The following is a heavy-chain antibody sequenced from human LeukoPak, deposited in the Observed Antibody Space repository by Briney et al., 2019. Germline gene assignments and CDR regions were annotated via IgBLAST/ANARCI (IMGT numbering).Heavy chain of an antibody. V-gene: IGHV1-18*01. D-gene: IGHD1-26*01. CDR3: ARAIKSWEPTYY. CDR2: ISAYNGNT. CDR1: GYTFTSYG. Sequence: ASVKVSCKASGYTFTSYGISWVRQAPGQGLEWMGWISAYNGNTNYAQKLQGRVTMTTDTSTSTAYMELRSLRSDDAAVYYCARAIKSWEPTYYWGQGTLVTVSS. J-gene: IGHJ4*02.